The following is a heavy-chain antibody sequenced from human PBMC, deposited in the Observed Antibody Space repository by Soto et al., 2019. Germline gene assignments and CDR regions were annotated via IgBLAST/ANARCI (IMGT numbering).Heavy chain of an antibody. CDR1: GGSISSYY. V-gene: IGHV4-59*01. D-gene: IGHD1-7*01. Sequence: SETLSLTCTVAGGSISSYYWSWIRQPPGKGLEWIGYIYYSGSTNYNPSLKSRVTISVDTSKNQFSLKLSSVTAADTAVYYCARSMNYDAFDIWGQGTMVTVSS. CDR3: ARSMNYDAFDI. J-gene: IGHJ3*02. CDR2: IYYSGST.